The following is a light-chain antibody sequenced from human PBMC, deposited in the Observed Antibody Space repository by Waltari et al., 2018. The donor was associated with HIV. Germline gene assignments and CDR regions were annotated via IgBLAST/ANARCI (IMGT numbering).Light chain of an antibody. CDR3: SSYTSSSTLFV. Sequence: QSALTQPASVSGSPGHSITISCTGASSDIGGYHFVSWYHQHPAKAPKLLISDVSNRPSGVSNRFSGSKSGNTASLTISGLQAEDEADYYCSSYTSSSTLFVFGTGTKVTVL. V-gene: IGLV2-14*03. CDR1: SSDIGGYHF. J-gene: IGLJ1*01. CDR2: DVS.